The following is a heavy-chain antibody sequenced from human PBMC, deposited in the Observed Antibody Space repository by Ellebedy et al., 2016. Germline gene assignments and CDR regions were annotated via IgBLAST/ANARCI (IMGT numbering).Heavy chain of an antibody. D-gene: IGHD3-10*01. CDR1: GFIFSIYS. CDR3: AREADDYGSGRGPRLFDS. Sequence: GESLKISXVSSGFIFSIYSMDWVRQAPGKGLEWVAGISYDGTKKDYAESVKGRFTISRDNSKNTLYVEMSSLRVEDTAVYYCAREADDYGSGRGPRLFDSWGQGKLVTVSS. V-gene: IGHV3-30*04. J-gene: IGHJ5*01. CDR2: ISYDGTKK.